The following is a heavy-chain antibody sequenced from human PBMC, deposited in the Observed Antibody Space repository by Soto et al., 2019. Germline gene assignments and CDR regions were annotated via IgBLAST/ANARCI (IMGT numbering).Heavy chain of an antibody. D-gene: IGHD3-22*01. CDR1: GFSVSSSY. CDR3: ARMYYYDGSGYYYKYWYFDL. V-gene: IGHV3-66*01. CDR2: IYSGGST. J-gene: IGHJ2*01. Sequence: EVQLVESGGGLVQPGGSLRLSCAASGFSVSSSYMSWVRQAPGKGLEWVSVIYSGGSTYYADSVKGRFTISRDNSKNTLYLQMNGLRAEDTAVYYCARMYYYDGSGYYYKYWYFDLWGRGTLVTVSS.